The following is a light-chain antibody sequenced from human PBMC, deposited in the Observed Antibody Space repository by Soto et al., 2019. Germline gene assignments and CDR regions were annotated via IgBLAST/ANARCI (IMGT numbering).Light chain of an antibody. J-gene: IGLJ2*01. CDR1: SRGLGRSNS. V-gene: IGLV2-11*01. CDR3: CSYVGGYSFVF. CDR2: DVS. Sequence: QSALTQPRSVSGSPGQSVTISCTGTSRGLGRSNSVSWYQQHPGKAPRLIIYDVSQRPSGVPDRFSASKVGNTASLTISWLQAEDEADYHCCSYVGGYSFVFFGGGTKLTVL.